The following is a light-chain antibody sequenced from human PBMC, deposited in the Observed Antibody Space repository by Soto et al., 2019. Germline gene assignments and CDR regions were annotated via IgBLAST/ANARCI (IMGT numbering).Light chain of an antibody. CDR1: SSDVGSYNL. CDR2: EGS. CDR3: SSYAGSSTYV. J-gene: IGLJ1*01. Sequence: QSALTQPASVSGSPGQSITISCTGTSSDVGSYNLVSWYQQHPDKAPKLMIYEGSKRPSGVSNRFSGSKSGSTASLTISGLQAEDEADYYCSSYAGSSTYVFGTGTKLTVL. V-gene: IGLV2-23*01.